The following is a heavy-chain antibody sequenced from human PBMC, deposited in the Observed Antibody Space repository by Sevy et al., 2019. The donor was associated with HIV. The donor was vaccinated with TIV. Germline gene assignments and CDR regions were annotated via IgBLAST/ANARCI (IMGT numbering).Heavy chain of an antibody. CDR1: GYTFTGYY. D-gene: IGHD3-10*01. J-gene: IGHJ3*02. Sequence: ASVKVSCKASGYTFTGYYMHWVRQAPGQGLEWMGRINPNSGGTNYAQKFQGRVTMTRDTSISTAYMELSRLRSDDTAVYYCASEKAITMVRGVRGAFGAFDIWGQGTMVTGSS. CDR3: ASEKAITMVRGVRGAFGAFDI. V-gene: IGHV1-2*06. CDR2: INPNSGGT.